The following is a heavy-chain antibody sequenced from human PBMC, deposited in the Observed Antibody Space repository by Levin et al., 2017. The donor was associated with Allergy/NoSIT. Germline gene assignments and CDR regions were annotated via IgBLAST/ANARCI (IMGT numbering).Heavy chain of an antibody. CDR3: ARPGLKLGPFDY. J-gene: IGHJ4*02. CDR1: GYSFVSHW. Sequence: GESLKISCRASGYSFVSHWIGGVRQMPGKGPEWMGVIYPGDSDTAYNPSFQGQVTISADKSINTAYLQWSSLKTSDTAIYYCARPGLKLGPFDYWGQGTLVTVTS. CDR2: IYPGDSDT. D-gene: IGHD7-27*01. V-gene: IGHV5-51*01.